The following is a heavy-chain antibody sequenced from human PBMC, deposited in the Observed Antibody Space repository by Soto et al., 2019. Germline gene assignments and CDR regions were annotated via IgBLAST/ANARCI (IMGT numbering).Heavy chain of an antibody. CDR1: GYTFTNYG. D-gene: IGHD6-6*01. V-gene: IGHV1-18*01. Sequence: QVQLLQSGAEVKKPGASVKVSCKASGYTFTNYGITWVRQAPGQGLEWMGWISAYNGDTHYTQRLQGRVTMTTDTSTSTAYMEPRGLRSDDTAVYYCARVRQLVGYLYYYMDGWGKGTTVTVSS. J-gene: IGHJ6*03. CDR3: ARVRQLVGYLYYYMDG. CDR2: ISAYNGDT.